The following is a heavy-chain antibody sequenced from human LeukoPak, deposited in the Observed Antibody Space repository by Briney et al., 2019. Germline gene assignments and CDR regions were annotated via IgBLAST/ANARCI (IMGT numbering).Heavy chain of an antibody. V-gene: IGHV3-21*01. J-gene: IGHJ5*02. CDR1: VFTFSSYS. Sequence: PGWSLRLSCAASVFTFSSYSMNWVRQAPGKGLEWVSSISSSSSYIYYADSVKGRFTISRDNAKNSLYLQMNSLRAEDTAVYYCAREYSGYDPNWFDPWGRGTLVTVSS. D-gene: IGHD5-12*01. CDR3: AREYSGYDPNWFDP. CDR2: ISSSSSYI.